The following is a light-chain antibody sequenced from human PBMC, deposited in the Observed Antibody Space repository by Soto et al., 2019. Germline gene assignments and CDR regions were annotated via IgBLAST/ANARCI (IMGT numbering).Light chain of an antibody. CDR2: DAS. V-gene: IGKV1-5*01. CDR1: QSISSW. Sequence: DIPMTQSPSTLSASVGDRVTITCRASQSISSWLAWYQQKPGKAPKLLIYDASSLESGVPSRFSGSGSGTEFTLTISSLQPDDFATYYCQQYNSYSQTFGHGTRLEIK. CDR3: QQYNSYSQT. J-gene: IGKJ5*01.